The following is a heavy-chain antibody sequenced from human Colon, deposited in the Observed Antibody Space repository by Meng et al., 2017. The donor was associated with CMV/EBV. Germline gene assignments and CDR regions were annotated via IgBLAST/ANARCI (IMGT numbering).Heavy chain of an antibody. D-gene: IGHD4-11*01. Sequence: CQASGYSLSSYYIHWVRQAPGQGLEWMGTINPSGGTTRYAQNFQGRLTVTRDTSTNSVYMELTSLRSEDMAVYYCARSVQVAQYFDYWGQGTLVTVSS. CDR3: ARSVQVAQYFDY. CDR2: INPSGGTT. CDR1: GYSLSSYY. V-gene: IGHV1-46*01. J-gene: IGHJ4*02.